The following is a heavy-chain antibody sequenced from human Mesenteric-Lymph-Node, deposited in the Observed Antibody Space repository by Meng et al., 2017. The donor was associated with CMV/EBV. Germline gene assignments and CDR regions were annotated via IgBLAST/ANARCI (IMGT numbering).Heavy chain of an antibody. CDR3: ATEQQVHSGYFDY. D-gene: IGHD1/OR15-1a*01. J-gene: IGHJ4*02. V-gene: IGHV1-69*15. CDR1: GGSFSNYA. Sequence: KASGGSFSNYALSWVRQAPGQVPEWMDMITPMFGISHYAQKFQGRVTITADEATTTAYMELNSLRSEDTAVYYCATEQQVHSGYFDYWGQGTLVTVSS. CDR2: ITPMFGIS.